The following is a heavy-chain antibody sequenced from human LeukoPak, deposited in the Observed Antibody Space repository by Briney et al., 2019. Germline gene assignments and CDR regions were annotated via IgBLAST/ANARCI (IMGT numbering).Heavy chain of an antibody. CDR2: IYPYTGNT. V-gene: IGHV1-18*01. CDR3: ARGGQQLVWFDS. D-gene: IGHD6-13*01. J-gene: IGHJ5*01. Sequence: ASVKVSCKASGYTFRSYGFSWVRQAPGQGLEWMGWIYPYTGNTNYAQMVQGRVTMTTDTSTRTAYMELTSLTSDDTAVYYCARGGQQLVWFDSWGQGTLVTVSS. CDR1: GYTFRSYG.